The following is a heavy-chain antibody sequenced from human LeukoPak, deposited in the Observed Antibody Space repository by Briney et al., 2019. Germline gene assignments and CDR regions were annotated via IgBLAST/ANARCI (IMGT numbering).Heavy chain of an antibody. D-gene: IGHD1-26*01. J-gene: IGHJ4*02. V-gene: IGHV1-2*02. CDR3: ATMGAKAFDH. CDR1: GYTFTGYY. CDR2: INPYSGGT. Sequence: ASVKVSCKASGYTFTGYYIHWVRQAPGQGLEFLGWINPYSGGTKYPQRFQGSVTMTRDTSISTAYMELSSLISDDTAVYYCATMGAKAFDHWGQGSLVTVPS.